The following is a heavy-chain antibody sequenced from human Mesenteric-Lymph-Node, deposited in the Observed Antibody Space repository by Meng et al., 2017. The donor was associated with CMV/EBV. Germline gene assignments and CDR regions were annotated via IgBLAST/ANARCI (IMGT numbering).Heavy chain of an antibody. CDR2: IYPDDSNT. J-gene: IGHJ4*02. D-gene: IGHD1-26*01. Sequence: GESLKISCKGSGYSFTNYWIAWVRQMPGKGLEWMGIIYPDDSNTRYSPSFQGHVTTDKSNSTAYLHWSSLEASDTAMYYCARGGVGTTHFDYWGQGTLVTVSS. CDR3: ARGGVGTTHFDY. V-gene: IGHV5-51*01. CDR1: GYSFTNYW.